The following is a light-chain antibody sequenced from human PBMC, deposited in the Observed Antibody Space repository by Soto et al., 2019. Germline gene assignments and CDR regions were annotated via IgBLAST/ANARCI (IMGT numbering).Light chain of an antibody. V-gene: IGLV3-21*04. CDR3: QVWDTTYYV. CDR2: YDT. CDR1: NIGSKS. J-gene: IGLJ1*01. Sequence: SYELTQPPSVSVAPGKTARITCGGNNIGSKSVHWFQQRPGQAPLLVIYYDTDRPSGIPERFSGANTGDTATLTISRVEAGDEADYYCQVWDTTYYVFGPGTKLTVL.